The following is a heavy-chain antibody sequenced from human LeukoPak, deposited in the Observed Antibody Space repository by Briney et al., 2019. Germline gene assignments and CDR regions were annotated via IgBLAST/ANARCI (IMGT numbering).Heavy chain of an antibody. CDR1: GFSLSTSGVG. D-gene: IGHD6-13*01. CDR3: AHRGISSSWYTY. CDR2: IYWDDDK. J-gene: IGHJ4*02. V-gene: IGHV2-5*02. Sequence: ESGPTLLKPTQTLTLTCTFSGFSLSTSGVGVGWIRQPPGKALEWLALIYWDDDKRYSPSLKNRLTITKDTSKNQVVLTMTNMDPVDTATYYCAHRGISSSWYTYWGQGTLVTVSS.